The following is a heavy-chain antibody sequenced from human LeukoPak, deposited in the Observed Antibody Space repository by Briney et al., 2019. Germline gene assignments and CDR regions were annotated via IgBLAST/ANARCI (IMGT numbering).Heavy chain of an antibody. D-gene: IGHD1-1*01. J-gene: IGHJ6*02. Sequence: KPSETLSLTCSVSGGSISNYYWSWIRQPPGMGLEWIGNIYYSGSTDYNPSLKSPVTMSVDTSKNQFSLKMSSVTAADTAVYYCARGFSVWTGYYYYYCMDVWGLGTTVTVYS. CDR3: ARGFSVWTGYYYYYCMDV. CDR2: IYYSGST. CDR1: GGSISNYY. V-gene: IGHV4-59*01.